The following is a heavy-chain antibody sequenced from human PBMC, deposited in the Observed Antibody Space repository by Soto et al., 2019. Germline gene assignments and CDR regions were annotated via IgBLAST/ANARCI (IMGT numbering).Heavy chain of an antibody. CDR2: IYHSGST. Sequence: QVQLQESGPGLVKPSQTLSLTCTVSGGFISGGDYYWSWIRQHPGKGLEWIGYIYHSGSTDYNPSLKSRVIISVDTSKNQFSLKLSSVTAADTAVYYCARGRRFTSSWFFFHSWGQGTLVTVSS. V-gene: IGHV4-30-4*01. J-gene: IGHJ4*02. D-gene: IGHD6-13*01. CDR3: ARGRRFTSSWFFFHS. CDR1: GGFISGGDYY.